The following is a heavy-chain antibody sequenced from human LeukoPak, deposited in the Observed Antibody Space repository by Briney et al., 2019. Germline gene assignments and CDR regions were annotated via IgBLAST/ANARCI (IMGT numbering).Heavy chain of an antibody. J-gene: IGHJ4*02. CDR1: GFTFSNAW. CDR2: IKSKTDGGTT. Sequence: GGSLRLSCAASGFTFSNAWMSWVRQAPGKGLEWVGRIKSKTDGGTTDYAEPVKGRFTISRDDSTNTLYLQTNSLKNEDTAVYYCTTDLGIVGATGFDYWGQGTLVTVSS. V-gene: IGHV3-15*05. D-gene: IGHD1-26*01. CDR3: TTDLGIVGATGFDY.